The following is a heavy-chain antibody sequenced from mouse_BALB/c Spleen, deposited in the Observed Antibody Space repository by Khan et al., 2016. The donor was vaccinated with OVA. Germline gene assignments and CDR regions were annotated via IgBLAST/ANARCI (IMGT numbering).Heavy chain of an antibody. CDR3: ARLEDI. D-gene: IGHD1-3*01. CDR2: IWAGGST. CDR1: GFSLTSYC. Sequence: QVQLPQSGPGLVAPSQSLSITCTVSGFSLTSYCVHWVRQPPRKGLEWLGVIWAGGSTNSNSALMSRLSIINDNSKSQVFLKMNSLQTADTTMYSCARLEDIWGQGTTLTVSS. V-gene: IGHV2-9*02. J-gene: IGHJ2*01.